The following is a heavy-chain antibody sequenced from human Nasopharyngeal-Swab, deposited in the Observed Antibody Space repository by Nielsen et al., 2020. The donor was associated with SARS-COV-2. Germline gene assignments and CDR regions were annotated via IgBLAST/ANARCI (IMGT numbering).Heavy chain of an antibody. V-gene: IGHV3-23*01. CDR1: GLTFSSYA. D-gene: IGHD3-10*01. CDR2: ISGSGGST. Sequence: GESLKISCAASGLTFSSYAMSWVRQAPGKGLEWVSAISGSGGSTYYADSVKGRFTISRDNSKNTLYLQMNSLRAEDTAVYYCAKDREATYYYGSGSFDYWGQGTLVTVSS. J-gene: IGHJ4*02. CDR3: AKDREATYYYGSGSFDY.